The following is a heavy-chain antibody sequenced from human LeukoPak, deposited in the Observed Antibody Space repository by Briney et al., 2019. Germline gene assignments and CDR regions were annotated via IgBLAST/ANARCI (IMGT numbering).Heavy chain of an antibody. V-gene: IGHV3-48*03. CDR3: ARDYGGSSPFDY. J-gene: IGHJ4*02. D-gene: IGHD4-23*01. CDR1: GFTFSRFE. CDR2: ISSSGSDL. Sequence: GGSLRLSCVASGFTFSRFELNWVRQAPGKGLEWVSYISSSGSDLYYADSVKGRFTISRDNAKNSLYLHMNSLRAEDTAVYYCARDYGGSSPFDYWGQGTLVTVSS.